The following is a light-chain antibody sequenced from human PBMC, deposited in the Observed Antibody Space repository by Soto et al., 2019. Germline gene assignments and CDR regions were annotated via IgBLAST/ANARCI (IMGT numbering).Light chain of an antibody. V-gene: IGKV3-20*01. J-gene: IGKJ1*01. CDR1: QSVSSTY. Sequence: THSCRAIQSVSSTYLIWYQQKPGQAPRLLIYGASSRATGVPDRFSGGGSGTDFTITLRTLEPEGFGVYDCPHFVTSLPWTFGQGTKVDIK. CDR3: PHFVTSLPWT. CDR2: GAS.